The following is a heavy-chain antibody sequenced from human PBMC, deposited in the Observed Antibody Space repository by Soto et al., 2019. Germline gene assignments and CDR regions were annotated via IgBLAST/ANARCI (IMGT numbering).Heavy chain of an antibody. CDR3: GRSLGDSTSLDY. CDR2: INPTGGRT. D-gene: IGHD2-2*01. CDR1: GYTFTSFY. V-gene: IGHV1-46*01. Sequence: QVQLVQSGAEVKKPGASVKVSCKASGYTFTSFYLHWVRQAPGEGLEWMGLINPTGGRTEYAQKFQGRVTMTRGTSSTTVYMEMRSLRPEDTALYYCGRSLGDSTSLDYWGQGTLVTVSS. J-gene: IGHJ4*02.